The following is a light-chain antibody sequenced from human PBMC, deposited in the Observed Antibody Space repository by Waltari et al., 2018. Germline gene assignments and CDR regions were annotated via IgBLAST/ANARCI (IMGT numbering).Light chain of an antibody. Sequence: DIVMTQSPDSLAVSLGERATINCRSSRTVFFSSNNKDFLSWYQQRPGQPPKLLIYWASTRESGVPDRLSGSGSGTNFTLTINGLQAEDVAVYYCQQFYITPQTFGQGTRVEIK. CDR1: RTVFFSSNNKDF. CDR2: WAS. J-gene: IGKJ2*01. V-gene: IGKV4-1*01. CDR3: QQFYITPQT.